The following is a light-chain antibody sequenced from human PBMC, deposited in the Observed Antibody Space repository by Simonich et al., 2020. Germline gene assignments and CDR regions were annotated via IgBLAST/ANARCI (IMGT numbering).Light chain of an antibody. V-gene: IGKV4-1*01. J-gene: IGKJ3*01. Sequence: DIVMTQSPDSLAVSLGESATINCKSSQSVLYSSNNKNYLAWYQQKPGQPPKLLIYWASTRESGVPGRFSGSGSGTDFTLTISSLQAEDVAVYYCQQYYSTPPITFGPGTKVDIK. CDR2: WAS. CDR1: QSVLYSSNNKNY. CDR3: QQYYSTPPIT.